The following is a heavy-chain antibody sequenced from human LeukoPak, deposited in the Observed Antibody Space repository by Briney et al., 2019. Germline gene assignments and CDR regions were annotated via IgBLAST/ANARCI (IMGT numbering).Heavy chain of an antibody. CDR3: AREGGTVYFDY. CDR2: IYSGGST. J-gene: IGHJ4*02. Sequence: PGGSLRLSCAAYGFTVSSNYMSWVRQPPGKGLKWVSIIYSGGSTSYADSVKGRFTISRDNSKNTLYLQMNSLRAEDTAVYYCAREGGTVYFDYWGQGTLVTVSS. D-gene: IGHD3-16*01. CDR1: GFTVSSNY. V-gene: IGHV3-53*01.